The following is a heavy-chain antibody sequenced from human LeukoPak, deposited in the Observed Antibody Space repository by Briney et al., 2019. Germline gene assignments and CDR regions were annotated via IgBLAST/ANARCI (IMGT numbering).Heavy chain of an antibody. CDR3: ARDYPADH. J-gene: IGHJ4*02. V-gene: IGHV3-30-3*01. Sequence: GGSLRLSCAASGFTFSRYPMHWVRQAPGKGLEWVALISSDGSDKKYADSVKGRFTTSRDNSKNTLYLQMHSLRVEDTAVYYCARDYPADHWGQGTLVTVSS. CDR2: ISSDGSDK. CDR1: GFTFSRYP.